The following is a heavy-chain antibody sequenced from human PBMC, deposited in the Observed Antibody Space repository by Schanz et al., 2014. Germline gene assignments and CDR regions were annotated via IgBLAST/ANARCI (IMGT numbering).Heavy chain of an antibody. J-gene: IGHJ6*02. D-gene: IGHD2-15*01. Sequence: QVQLVESGGGVVQPGRSLRLSCAASGFTFSSYGMHWVRQAPGKGLEWVAAMSYDGSNKYYADSVKGRFTISRDNSENTLYLQMNSLSADDTAVFYCAKGMGYCSGGTCYDYYYYGLDVWGQGTTVTVSS. CDR2: MSYDGSNK. V-gene: IGHV3-33*06. CDR1: GFTFSSYG. CDR3: AKGMGYCSGGTCYDYYYYGLDV.